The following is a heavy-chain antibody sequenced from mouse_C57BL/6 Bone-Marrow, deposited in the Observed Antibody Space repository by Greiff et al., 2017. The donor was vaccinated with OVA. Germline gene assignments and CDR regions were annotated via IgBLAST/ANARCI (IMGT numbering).Heavy chain of an antibody. CDR1: GFSLTSYG. CDR2: IWSGGST. D-gene: IGHD2-4*01. Sequence: VQLVESGPGLVQPSQSLSITCTVSGFSLTSYGVHWVRQSPGQGLEWLGVIWSGGSTDYNAAFISRLSISKDNSKSQVFFKMNSLQADDTAIYYCARNWEDYDLWYFDVWGTGTTVTVSS. J-gene: IGHJ1*03. V-gene: IGHV2-2*01. CDR3: ARNWEDYDLWYFDV.